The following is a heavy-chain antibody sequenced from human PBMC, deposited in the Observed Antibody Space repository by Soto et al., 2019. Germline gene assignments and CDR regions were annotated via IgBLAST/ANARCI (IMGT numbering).Heavy chain of an antibody. Sequence: EVQLLESGGGLVQPGGSLRLSCAASGFTFSSYAMRWVRQAPGKGLEWVSAISGSGGSTYYADSVKGRFTISRDNSKNTLYLQMNILRAEDTSVYYCAKEYEYSSVWERMEYWGQGTLVTVSS. CDR2: ISGSGGST. J-gene: IGHJ4*02. D-gene: IGHD6-19*01. CDR1: GFTFSSYA. CDR3: AKEYEYSSVWERMEY. V-gene: IGHV3-23*01.